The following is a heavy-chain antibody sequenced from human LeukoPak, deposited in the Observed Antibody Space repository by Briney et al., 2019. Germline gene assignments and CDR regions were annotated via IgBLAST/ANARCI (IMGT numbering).Heavy chain of an antibody. Sequence: PGRSLRLSCAASGFTFSSHGMHWVRQAPGKGLEWVAVISYDGSNKYYADSVKGRFTISRDNSKNTLYLQMNSLRAEDTAVYYCAKAPGGVAAELDYWGQGTLVTVSS. J-gene: IGHJ4*02. V-gene: IGHV3-30*18. D-gene: IGHD6-13*01. CDR2: ISYDGSNK. CDR1: GFTFSSHG. CDR3: AKAPGGVAAELDY.